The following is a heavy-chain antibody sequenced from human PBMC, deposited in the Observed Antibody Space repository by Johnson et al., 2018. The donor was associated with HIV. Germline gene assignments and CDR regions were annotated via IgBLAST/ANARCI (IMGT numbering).Heavy chain of an antibody. V-gene: IGHV3-74*01. Sequence: EVQLVESGGGLVKPGGSLRLSCAASGFTFSDYYMSWIRQAPGKGLVWVSRINSDGSSTNYADSVKGRFAISRDNAKNTLYLQMSSLRAEDTAVYYCARDMGHRQLARDAFDIWGQGTGVTVSS. J-gene: IGHJ3*02. CDR1: GFTFSDYY. CDR3: ARDMGHRQLARDAFDI. CDR2: INSDGSST. D-gene: IGHD6-6*01.